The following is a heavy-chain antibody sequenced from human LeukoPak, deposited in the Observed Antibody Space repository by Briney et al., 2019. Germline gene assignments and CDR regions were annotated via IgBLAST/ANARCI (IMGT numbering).Heavy chain of an antibody. CDR3: ARGAELLWFGELLKLPYYYYMDV. CDR1: GFTFSSYD. CDR2: IGTVGDT. V-gene: IGHV3-13*01. J-gene: IGHJ6*03. Sequence: GGSLRLSCAASGFTFSSYDMHWVRQPTGKGLEWVSAIGTVGDTYYPGSVKGRFTISRENAKNSLYLQMNSLRAEDTAVYYCARGAELLWFGELLKLPYYYYMDVWGKGTTVTISS. D-gene: IGHD3-10*01.